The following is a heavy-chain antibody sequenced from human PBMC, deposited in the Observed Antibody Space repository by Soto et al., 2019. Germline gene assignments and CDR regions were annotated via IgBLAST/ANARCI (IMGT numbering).Heavy chain of an antibody. J-gene: IGHJ6*02. CDR1: GFKFGSNA. D-gene: IGHD1-26*01. CDR3: AKWGGYYAYYSEMDV. V-gene: IGHV3-23*01. CDR2: ISDKGFAT. Sequence: EVQLLESGGGLVQPGGSLRLSCAASGFKFGSNALTWVRQAPGKGLEWVAGISDKGFATYYADSVRGRFTISRDNVNNTVYLQMNSLRAEDTAVYYCAKWGGYYAYYSEMDVWGRGTTVTVSS.